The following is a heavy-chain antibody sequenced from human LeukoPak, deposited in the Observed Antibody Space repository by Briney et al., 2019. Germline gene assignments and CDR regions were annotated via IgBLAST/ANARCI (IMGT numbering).Heavy chain of an antibody. CDR1: GGSFSGYY. J-gene: IGHJ3*02. CDR3: ARDLREWPNFDAFDI. V-gene: IGHV4-34*01. D-gene: IGHD3-3*01. Sequence: SETLSLTCAVYGGSFSGYYWSWIRQPPGKGLEWIGEINHSGSTNYNPSLKSRVTISVDTSKNQFSLKLSSVTAADTAVYYCARDLREWPNFDAFDIWGQGTMVTVSS. CDR2: INHSGST.